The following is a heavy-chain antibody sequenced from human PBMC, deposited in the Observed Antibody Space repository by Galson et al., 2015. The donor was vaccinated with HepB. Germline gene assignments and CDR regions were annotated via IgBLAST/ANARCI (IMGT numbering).Heavy chain of an antibody. CDR3: VRDTLTWILGSFHALDL. CDR2: ISWNSGRI. J-gene: IGHJ3*01. D-gene: IGHD5-18*01. CDR1: GFNFDEYA. V-gene: IGHV3-9*01. Sequence: SLRLSCAVSGFNFDEYAMHWVRQPSGKGLEWASGISWNSGRIGYAESVKGRFTASRDNAKKSLYLQMNSLRAEDTALYNCVRDTLTWILGSFHALDLWGQWTLVTVSS.